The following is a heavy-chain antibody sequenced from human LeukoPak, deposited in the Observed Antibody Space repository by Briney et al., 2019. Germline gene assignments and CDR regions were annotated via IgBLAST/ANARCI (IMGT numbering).Heavy chain of an antibody. Sequence: GGSLRLSCAASGFTFSSYAMSWVRQAPGKGLEWVSAISGSGGSTYYADSVKGRFTISRDNSKNTLYLQMNSLRAEDTAVYYCARGSSTYYYDSSGYPVGYWGQGTLVTVSS. J-gene: IGHJ4*02. CDR1: GFTFSSYA. CDR2: ISGSGGST. CDR3: ARGSSTYYYDSSGYPVGY. V-gene: IGHV3-23*01. D-gene: IGHD3-22*01.